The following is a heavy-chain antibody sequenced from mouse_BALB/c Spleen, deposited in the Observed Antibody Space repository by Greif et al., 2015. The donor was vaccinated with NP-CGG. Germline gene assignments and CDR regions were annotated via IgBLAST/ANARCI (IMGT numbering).Heavy chain of an antibody. Sequence: VQLQQSGAELVRSGASVKLSCTASGFNIKDYYMHWVKQRPEQDLEWIGWIDPENGDTEYAPKFQGKATMTADTSSNTAYLQLSSLTSEDTAVYYCNAGGNYVSFAYWGQGTLVTVSA. CDR2: IDPENGDT. D-gene: IGHD2-1*01. V-gene: IGHV14-4*02. CDR1: GFNIKDYY. J-gene: IGHJ3*01. CDR3: NAGGNYVSFAY.